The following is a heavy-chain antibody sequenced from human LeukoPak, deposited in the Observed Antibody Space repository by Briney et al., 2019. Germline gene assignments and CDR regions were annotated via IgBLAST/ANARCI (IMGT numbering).Heavy chain of an antibody. CDR2: ISYDGSNK. Sequence: GRSLRLSCAASGFTFSSYAMHWVRQAPGKGLEWVAVISYDGSNKYYADSVKGRFTISRDNSKNTLYLQMNSLRAEDTAVYYCARGFGLFTIAAAGGDYMDVWGKGTTVTVSS. CDR1: GFTFSSYA. V-gene: IGHV3-30*04. D-gene: IGHD6-13*01. J-gene: IGHJ6*03. CDR3: ARGFGLFTIAAAGGDYMDV.